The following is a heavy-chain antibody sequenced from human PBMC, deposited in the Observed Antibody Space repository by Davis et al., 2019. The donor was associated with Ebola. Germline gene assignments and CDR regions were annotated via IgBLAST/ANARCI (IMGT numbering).Heavy chain of an antibody. CDR1: GGTFSSYT. D-gene: IGHD4-11*01. CDR2: IIPILGIA. Sequence: SVKVSCKASGGTFSSYTISWVRQAPGQGLEWMGRIIPILGIANYAQKFQGRVTITADKSTSTAYMELSSLRSEDTAVYYCARGEGVTTAGPYYYYYGMDVWGQGTTVTVSS. J-gene: IGHJ6*02. CDR3: ARGEGVTTAGPYYYYYGMDV. V-gene: IGHV1-69*02.